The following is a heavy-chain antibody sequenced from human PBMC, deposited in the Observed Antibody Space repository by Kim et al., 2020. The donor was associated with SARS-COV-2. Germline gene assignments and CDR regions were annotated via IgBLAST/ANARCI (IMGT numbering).Heavy chain of an antibody. V-gene: IGHV3-23*01. CDR2: ISGSGGST. CDR1: GFTFSSYA. J-gene: IGHJ4*02. D-gene: IGHD2-2*01. Sequence: GGSLRLSCAASGFTFSSYAMSWVRQAPGKGLEWVSAISGSGGSTYYADSVKGRFTISRDNSKNTLYLQMNSLRAEDTAVYYCAKDVMRILADIVVVPAAIDYWGQGTLVTVSS. CDR3: AKDVMRILADIVVVPAAIDY.